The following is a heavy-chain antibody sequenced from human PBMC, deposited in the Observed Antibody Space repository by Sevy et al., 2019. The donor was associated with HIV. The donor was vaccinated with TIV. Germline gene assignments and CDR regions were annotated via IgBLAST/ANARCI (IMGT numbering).Heavy chain of an antibody. J-gene: IGHJ4*02. Sequence: ASVMVSCKVSGYIFTELSMHWVRQAPGKGLEWMGGFDREDGETIYAQKFQGRVTMTEDTSTDTAYMDLSSLRSEDTAMYYCATDSVLLKGRYYDSSGYYLHYWGQGTLVTVSS. CDR2: FDREDGET. V-gene: IGHV1-24*01. D-gene: IGHD3-22*01. CDR1: GYIFTELS. CDR3: ATDSVLLKGRYYDSSGYYLHY.